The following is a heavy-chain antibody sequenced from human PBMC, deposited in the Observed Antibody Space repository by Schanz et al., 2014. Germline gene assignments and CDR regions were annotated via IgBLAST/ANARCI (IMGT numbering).Heavy chain of an antibody. J-gene: IGHJ6*02. CDR1: GGSISSSSYY. CDR3: AGGGHSYYYYGMEV. D-gene: IGHD1-26*01. Sequence: QVQLQESGPGLVKPSETLSLTCTVSGGSISSSSYYWGWIRQPPGKGLEWIGSIYYSGSTYYNPSLKSRVTISVDTSKNQFSLKLNSVTAPDTAVYYCAGGGHSYYYYGMEVWGQGTTVTVS. V-gene: IGHV4-39*07. CDR2: IYYSGST.